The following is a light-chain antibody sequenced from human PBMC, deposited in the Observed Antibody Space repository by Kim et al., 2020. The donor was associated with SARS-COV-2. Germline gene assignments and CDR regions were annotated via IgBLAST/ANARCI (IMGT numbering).Light chain of an antibody. CDR2: GAS. J-gene: IGKJ5*01. CDR3: QQHGSSPSIT. CDR1: QSLRSSY. V-gene: IGKV3-20*01. Sequence: PGERATLSCRSSQSLRSSYLAWYQQKPAQAPSLLIYGASSRATGIPDRFSGSGSGTDFTLTISRLEPEDFAVYYCQQHGSSPSITFGQGTRLEIK.